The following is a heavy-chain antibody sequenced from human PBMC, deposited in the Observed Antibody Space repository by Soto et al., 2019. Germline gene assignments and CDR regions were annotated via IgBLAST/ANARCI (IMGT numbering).Heavy chain of an antibody. V-gene: IGHV3-7*01. CDR1: GFTFSNSW. J-gene: IGHJ6*02. CDR3: ARDVVTALVGFSYGMDV. D-gene: IGHD5-18*01. CDR2: INQDGSKK. Sequence: EVQLVESGGGLVQPGGSLRLSCVVSGFTFSNSWMTWVRQAPGKGLEWVANINQDGSKKYYVDSVEGRFTISRDNAKNSLYLQMYGLRTEDTAVYYCARDVVTALVGFSYGMDVWGLGTTVTVSS.